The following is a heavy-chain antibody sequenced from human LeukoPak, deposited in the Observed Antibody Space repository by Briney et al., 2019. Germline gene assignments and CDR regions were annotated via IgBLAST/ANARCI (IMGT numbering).Heavy chain of an antibody. V-gene: IGHV4-31*03. CDR1: GGSISRGGYL. CDR3: ARDPTTVTAFYAFDI. J-gene: IGHJ3*02. Sequence: SQTLSLTCTVSGGSISRGGYLWSWSRQHPEKGLEWIGYIHYSGSTYYNPSLKSRLTISLDTSRNQFSLKLTSVTAADTAVYYCARDPTTVTAFYAFDIWGQGTMVTVSS. D-gene: IGHD4-17*01. CDR2: IHYSGST.